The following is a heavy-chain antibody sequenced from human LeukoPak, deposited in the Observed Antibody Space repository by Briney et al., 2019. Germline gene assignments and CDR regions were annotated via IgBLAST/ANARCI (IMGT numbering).Heavy chain of an antibody. J-gene: IGHJ4*02. Sequence: ASVKVSCKASGYTFNTYGMNWVRQAPGQGLEWMGWINPKNGGTNYAQKFQGRVTMTRDTSISTAYMELSRLRSDDTAVYYCARDRVYYGSGSHPSDYWGQGTLVTVSS. D-gene: IGHD3-10*01. CDR2: INPKNGGT. V-gene: IGHV1-2*02. CDR1: GYTFNTYG. CDR3: ARDRVYYGSGSHPSDY.